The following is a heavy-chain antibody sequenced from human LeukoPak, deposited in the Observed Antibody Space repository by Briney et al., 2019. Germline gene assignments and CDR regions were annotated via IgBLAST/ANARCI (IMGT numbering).Heavy chain of an antibody. J-gene: IGHJ3*02. CDR2: IKQDGSET. CDR3: AKMLAAHDAYDI. CDR1: GFIFSDYW. V-gene: IGHV3-7*03. Sequence: GGSLRLSCAASGFIFSDYWLSWVRQAPGKGLEWVANIKQDGSETHYVDSVKGRFTISRDNAKNSLFLQMNSLRAEDTAVYYCAKMLAAHDAYDIWGQGTMVTVSS. D-gene: IGHD2-8*01.